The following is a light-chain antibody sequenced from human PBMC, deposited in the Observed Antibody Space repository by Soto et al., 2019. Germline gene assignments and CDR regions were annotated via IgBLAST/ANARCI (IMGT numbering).Light chain of an antibody. CDR3: QQRSNWPS. CDR2: DAS. J-gene: IGKJ4*01. CDR1: QSVSSY. V-gene: IGKV3-11*01. Sequence: EIVLTPAPAAPSLSPGERATLSCRASQSVSSYLAWYQQKPGQAPRLLIYDASNRATGIPARFSGSGSGTDFTLTISSLEPEDFAVYYCQQRSNWPSFGGGTKVDIK.